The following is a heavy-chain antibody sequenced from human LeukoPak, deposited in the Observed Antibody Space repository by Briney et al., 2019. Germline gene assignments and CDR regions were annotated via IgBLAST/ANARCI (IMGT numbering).Heavy chain of an antibody. CDR2: VTGGGDTT. CDR1: GFTVSSNY. D-gene: IGHD3-16*02. J-gene: IGHJ4*02. CDR3: AKEDYDYVWGSYRPTPLDY. V-gene: IGHV3-23*01. Sequence: QTGGSLRLSCAASGFTVSSNYMSWVRQAPGKGLEWVSAVTGGGDTTYYADSVKGRFTISRDNSKSTLYLQMNSLRAEDTAVYYCAKEDYDYVWGSYRPTPLDYWGQGTLVTVSS.